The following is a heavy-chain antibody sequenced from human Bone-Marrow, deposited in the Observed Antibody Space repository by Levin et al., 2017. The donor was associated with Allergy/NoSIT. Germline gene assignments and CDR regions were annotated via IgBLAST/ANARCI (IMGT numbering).Heavy chain of an antibody. D-gene: IGHD6-19*01. CDR3: ARAGDWESSVWYGTKDYAMEF. CDR1: GVSINNYF. CDR2: IYSTASS. Sequence: SSQTLSLTCTVSGVSINNYFWSWIRQPPGKGLEWIGYIYSTASSSYNPSLKNRVTMSIETSKNQVSLKLRSVTAADTAVSYCARAGDWESSVWYGTKDYAMEFWGQGTTVTVSS. V-gene: IGHV4-59*01. J-gene: IGHJ6*02.